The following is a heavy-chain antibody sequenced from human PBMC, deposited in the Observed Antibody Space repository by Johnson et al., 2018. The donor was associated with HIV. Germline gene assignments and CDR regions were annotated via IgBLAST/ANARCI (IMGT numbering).Heavy chain of an antibody. D-gene: IGHD3-10*01. CDR1: GFTFSSYG. V-gene: IGHV3-30*18. CDR3: AKDLSSELRWFIRDAFDV. J-gene: IGHJ3*01. Sequence: QVQLVESGGGVVQPGRSLRLSCAASGFTFSSYGMHWVRQAPGKGLEWVAVISYDGSDKYYADSVKGRFTISRDNSKNTLFLQMNSLRAEDTAVYYCAKDLSSELRWFIRDAFDVWGQGTMVTVSS. CDR2: ISYDGSDK.